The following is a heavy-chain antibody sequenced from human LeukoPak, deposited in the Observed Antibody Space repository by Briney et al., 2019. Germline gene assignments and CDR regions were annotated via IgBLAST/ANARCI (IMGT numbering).Heavy chain of an antibody. CDR1: GGSISSSSYY. CDR3: ARGGDYYDSSGYYYVIQH. Sequence: PSETLSLTCTVPGGSISSSSYYWGWIRQPPGKGLEWIGSIYYSGSTYYNPSLKSRVTISVDTSKNQFSLKLSSVTAADTAVYYCARGGDYYDSSGYYYVIQHWGQGTLVTVSS. V-gene: IGHV4-39*01. D-gene: IGHD3-22*01. CDR2: IYYSGST. J-gene: IGHJ1*01.